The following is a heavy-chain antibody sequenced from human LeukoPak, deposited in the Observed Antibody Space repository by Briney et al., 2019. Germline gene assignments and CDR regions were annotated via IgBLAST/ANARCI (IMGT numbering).Heavy chain of an antibody. Sequence: GASVKVSCKAFGYTFTSYYMHWVRQAPGQGLEWMGIINPSGGSTSYAQKFQGRVTMTRDMSTSTVYMELSSLRSEDTAVYYCARNMVRGVNFDAFDIWGQGTMVTVSS. CDR1: GYTFTSYY. V-gene: IGHV1-46*01. CDR3: ARNMVRGVNFDAFDI. D-gene: IGHD3-10*01. J-gene: IGHJ3*02. CDR2: INPSGGST.